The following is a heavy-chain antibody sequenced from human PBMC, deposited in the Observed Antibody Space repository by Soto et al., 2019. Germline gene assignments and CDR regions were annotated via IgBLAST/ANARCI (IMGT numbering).Heavy chain of an antibody. Sequence: QLQLQESGSGLVKPSQTLSLTCAVSGGSISSGGYSWSWIRQPPGKGLEWIGYIYHSGSTYYNPSLQSRVTISVDRSKNQFSLKLSSVTAADTAVYYCARINFDYYDSSGYSRWFDPWGQGTLVTVSS. CDR1: GGSISSGGYS. CDR2: IYHSGST. CDR3: ARINFDYYDSSGYSRWFDP. J-gene: IGHJ5*02. D-gene: IGHD3-22*01. V-gene: IGHV4-30-2*01.